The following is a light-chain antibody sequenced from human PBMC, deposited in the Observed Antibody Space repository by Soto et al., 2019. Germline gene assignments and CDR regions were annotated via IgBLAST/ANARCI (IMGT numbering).Light chain of an antibody. Sequence: QSVLTQPPSVSAAPGQKVTISCSGSSSNIGNNFVTWYQQLPGTAPKLLIYDNNKRPSGIPDRFSGSQSGTSATLGITGLQTGDEAVYYCGSRDSFLTYVFGTGTKLTVL. J-gene: IGLJ1*01. CDR1: SSNIGNNF. CDR3: GSRDSFLTYV. CDR2: DNN. V-gene: IGLV1-51*01.